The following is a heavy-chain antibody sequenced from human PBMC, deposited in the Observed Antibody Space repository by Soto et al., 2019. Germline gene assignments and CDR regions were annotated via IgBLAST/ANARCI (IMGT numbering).Heavy chain of an antibody. Sequence: HPGGSLRLSCAASVFTFITYEMNCVRQAPGKGLEWVSSFSSSGSPTYYADSVKGRFTISRDDAKNSLYLQMNSLRAEDTAVYYCVRDGTNSINDALDIWGQGTMVTVSS. D-gene: IGHD2-8*01. CDR2: FSSSGSPT. V-gene: IGHV3-48*03. J-gene: IGHJ3*02. CDR3: VRDGTNSINDALDI. CDR1: VFTFITYE.